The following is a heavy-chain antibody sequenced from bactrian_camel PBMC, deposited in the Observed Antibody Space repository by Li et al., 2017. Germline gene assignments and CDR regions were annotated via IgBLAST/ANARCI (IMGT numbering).Heavy chain of an antibody. J-gene: IGHJ4*01. Sequence: HVQLVESGGGSVQVGGSLTLSCVASGDTIGRYCMGWFRQIPDREREGVADIKDDGTTSYTDSVKGRFTISKDNAKKILYLQMNSLTVEDTARYFCAAEKGGADNCEYFGYSGRGTQVTVS. CDR2: IKDDGTT. V-gene: IGHV3S55*01. D-gene: IGHD8*01. CDR1: GDTIGRYC.